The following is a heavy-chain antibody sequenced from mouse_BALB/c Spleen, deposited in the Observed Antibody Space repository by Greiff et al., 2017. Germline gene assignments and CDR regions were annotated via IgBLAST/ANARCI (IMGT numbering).Heavy chain of an antibody. D-gene: IGHD2-1*01. CDR1: GYTFTSYW. V-gene: IGHV1-7*01. Sequence: VQLQQSGAELAKPGASVKMSCKASGYTFTSYWMHWVKQRPGQGLEWIGYINPSTGYTEYNQKFKDKATLTADKSSSTAYMQLSSLTSEDSAVYYCARVYPMDYWGQGTSVTVSA. CDR3: ARVYPMDY. J-gene: IGHJ4*01. CDR2: INPSTGYT.